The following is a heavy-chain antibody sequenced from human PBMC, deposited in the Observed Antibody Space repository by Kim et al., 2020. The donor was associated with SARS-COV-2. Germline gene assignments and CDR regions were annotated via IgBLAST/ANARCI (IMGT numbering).Heavy chain of an antibody. V-gene: IGHV1-24*01. CDR3: ATPGHSRSSGYYSEFDY. D-gene: IGHD3-22*01. Sequence: ASVKVSCKVSGYTLTELSMHWVRQAPGKGLEWMGGFDPEAGETIYAQKFQGRVTMTEDTSTDTAYMELSSLRSEDTAVYYCATPGHSRSSGYYSEFDYWGQRTLVTVSS. J-gene: IGHJ4*02. CDR1: GYTLTELS. CDR2: FDPEAGET.